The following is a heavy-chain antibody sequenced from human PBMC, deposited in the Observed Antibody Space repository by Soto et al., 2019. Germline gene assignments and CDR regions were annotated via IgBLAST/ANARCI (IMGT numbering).Heavy chain of an antibody. CDR3: ARDDRRAMAGDNWFDP. J-gene: IGHJ5*02. CDR2: ISAYNGNT. V-gene: IGHV1-18*01. Sequence: GASVKVSCKASGYTFSSYHISWVRQAPGQGLEWMGWISAYNGNTNYAQKLQGRVTMTTDTSTSTAYMELRSLRSDDTAVYYCARDDRRAMAGDNWFDPWGQGTLVTVSS. D-gene: IGHD6-19*01. CDR1: GYTFSSYH.